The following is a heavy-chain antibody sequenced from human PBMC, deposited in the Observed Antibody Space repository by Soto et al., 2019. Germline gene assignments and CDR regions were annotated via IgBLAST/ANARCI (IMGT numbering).Heavy chain of an antibody. CDR3: AREMVPYSNYGPGDGMDV. Sequence: QVQLVESGGGVVQPGRSLRLSCAASGFTFSSYGMHWVRQAPGKGLEWVAVIWYDGSNKYYADSVKGRFTISRDNSKNTLYLQMNNLRAEDTAVYYWAREMVPYSNYGPGDGMDVWGQGTTVTVSS. D-gene: IGHD4-4*01. CDR2: IWYDGSNK. V-gene: IGHV3-33*01. CDR1: GFTFSSYG. J-gene: IGHJ6*02.